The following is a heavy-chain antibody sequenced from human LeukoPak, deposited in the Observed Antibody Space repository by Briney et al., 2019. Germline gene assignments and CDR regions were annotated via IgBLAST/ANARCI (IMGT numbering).Heavy chain of an antibody. J-gene: IGHJ6*02. Sequence: GRSLRLSCAASGFTFSSYGMHWVRQAPGKGLEWVAVIWYDGSNKYYADSVKGRFTISRDNSKNTLYLQMNSLRAEDTAVYYCAKRYSMDYYGMDVWGQGTTVTVSS. CDR3: AKRYSMDYYGMDV. D-gene: IGHD6-13*01. CDR1: GFTFSSYG. V-gene: IGHV3-33*06. CDR2: IWYDGSNK.